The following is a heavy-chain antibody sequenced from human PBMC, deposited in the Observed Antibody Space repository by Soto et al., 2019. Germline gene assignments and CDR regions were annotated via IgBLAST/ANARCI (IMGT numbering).Heavy chain of an antibody. J-gene: IGHJ5*02. CDR2: IFTRDSET. V-gene: IGHV5-51*01. Sequence: GESLKISCKGPGHLFNNHWIGWVRQTPGKGLEWMGLIFTRDSETKTSPSFQGHVSFSVDNSINTVYLQWTSLKTTDTGIYFCARGYFDSGHGDYLWGQGTLVTVSA. CDR3: ARGYFDSGHGDYL. CDR1: GHLFNNHW. D-gene: IGHD3-10*01.